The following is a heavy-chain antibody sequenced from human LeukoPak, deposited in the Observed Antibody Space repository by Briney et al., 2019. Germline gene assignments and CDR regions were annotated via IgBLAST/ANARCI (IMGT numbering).Heavy chain of an antibody. CDR1: GFTFSSYA. CDR2: ISISGGST. V-gene: IGHV3-23*01. Sequence: GGSLRLFCAASGFTFSSYAMSWVRQAPGKGLEWVSTISISGGSTYYADSVKGRFTISRDNSKNTLYLQMNSLRAEDTAVYYCARVAYYDGFDIWGQGTMVTVS. CDR3: ARVAYYDGFDI. J-gene: IGHJ3*02. D-gene: IGHD3-10*01.